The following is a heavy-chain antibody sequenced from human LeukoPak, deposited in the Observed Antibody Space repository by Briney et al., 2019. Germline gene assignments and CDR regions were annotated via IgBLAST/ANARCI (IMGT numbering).Heavy chain of an antibody. CDR3: ARGPPNWGHDY. J-gene: IGHJ4*02. CDR1: GYTFTSYD. V-gene: IGHV1-8*01. Sequence: GASVKVSCKASGYTFTSYDINWVRQATGQGPEWMGWMSPNSGNTGYAQKFQGRVTMTRSTSMSTAYMELSSLRSEDTAVYYCARGPPNWGHDYWGQGTLVTVSS. D-gene: IGHD7-27*01. CDR2: MSPNSGNT.